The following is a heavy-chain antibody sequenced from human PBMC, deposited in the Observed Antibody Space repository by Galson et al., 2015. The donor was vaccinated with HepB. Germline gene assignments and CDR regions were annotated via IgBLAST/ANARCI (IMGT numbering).Heavy chain of an antibody. J-gene: IGHJ4*02. CDR2: INPNSGGT. V-gene: IGHV1-2*06. Sequence: SVKVSCKASGYTFTGYYMHWVRQAPGQGLEWMGRINPNSGGTNYAQKFQGRVTMTRDTSISTAYMELSRLRSDDTAVYYCARGGVGYSSGYYLDYWGQGTLVTVSS. D-gene: IGHD6-19*01. CDR1: GYTFTGYY. CDR3: ARGGVGYSSGYYLDY.